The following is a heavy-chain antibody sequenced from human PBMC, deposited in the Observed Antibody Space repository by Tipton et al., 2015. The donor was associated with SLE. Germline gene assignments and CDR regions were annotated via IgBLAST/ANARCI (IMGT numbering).Heavy chain of an antibody. V-gene: IGHV3-30*18. J-gene: IGHJ1*01. Sequence: SLRLSCAASGFTFSSYGMHWVRQAPGKGLEWVAVISYDGSNKYYADSVKGRFTISRDNSKNTLYLQMNGLRAEDTAVYYCAKDYDNSSGWTVGHWGQGTLVTVSS. D-gene: IGHD6-19*01. CDR2: ISYDGSNK. CDR3: AKDYDNSSGWTVGH. CDR1: GFTFSSYG.